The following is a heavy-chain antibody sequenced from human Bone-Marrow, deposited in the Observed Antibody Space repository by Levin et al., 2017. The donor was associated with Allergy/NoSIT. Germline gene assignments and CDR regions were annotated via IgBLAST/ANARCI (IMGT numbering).Heavy chain of an antibody. CDR2: IYHTGNT. Sequence: SETLSLTCTVSGASVSSGWYYWSWIRQPPGTGLEWIGHIYHTGNTDHNPSLKSPVTISLDTSNNQFALKLRSVTAADTAIYYCARNFARRGYFDYWGQGTLVSVSS. J-gene: IGHJ4*02. D-gene: IGHD1-14*01. CDR3: ARNFARRGYFDY. CDR1: GASVSSGWYY. V-gene: IGHV4-61*01.